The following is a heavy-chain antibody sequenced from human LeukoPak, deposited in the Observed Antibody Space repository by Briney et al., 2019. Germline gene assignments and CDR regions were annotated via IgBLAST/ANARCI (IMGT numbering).Heavy chain of an antibody. Sequence: GGSLRLSCAASGFIVSSNYMSWVRQAPGKGLEWVSVIFSSGSTYYADSVKGRFTISRDNSKNTLYLQMNSLRAEDTAVYFCAREGYTNGWYRNWGQGTLVTVSS. CDR1: GFIVSSNY. CDR3: AREGYTNGWYRN. D-gene: IGHD6-19*01. CDR2: IFSSGST. J-gene: IGHJ4*02. V-gene: IGHV3-53*01.